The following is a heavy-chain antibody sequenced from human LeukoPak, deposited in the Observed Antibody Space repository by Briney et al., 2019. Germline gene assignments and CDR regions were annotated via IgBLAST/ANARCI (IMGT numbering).Heavy chain of an antibody. J-gene: IGHJ4*02. CDR2: ISGSGGST. D-gene: IGHD6-19*01. V-gene: IGHV3-23*01. Sequence: HPGGSLRLSCAASGFTFSSYAMSWVRQAPGKGLERVSAISGSGGSTYYADSVKGRFTISRDNSKNTLYLQMNSLRAEDTAVYYCATSVAGTWIFDYWGQGTLVTVSS. CDR3: ATSVAGTWIFDY. CDR1: GFTFSSYA.